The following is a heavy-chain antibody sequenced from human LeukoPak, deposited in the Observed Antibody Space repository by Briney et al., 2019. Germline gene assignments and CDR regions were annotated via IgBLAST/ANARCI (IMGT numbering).Heavy chain of an antibody. D-gene: IGHD6-19*01. CDR2: ISSSGKST. Sequence: GGSLRLSCAASGFTFSSYALSWVRQAPGKGPEWVSGISSSGKSTYYADSVRGRFTISRDNSKNTLYLQMNSLRAEDTAVYYCAKEPYRPPQWPGGWGQGTLVTVSS. CDR1: GFTFSSYA. CDR3: AKEPYRPPQWPGG. V-gene: IGHV3-23*01. J-gene: IGHJ1*01.